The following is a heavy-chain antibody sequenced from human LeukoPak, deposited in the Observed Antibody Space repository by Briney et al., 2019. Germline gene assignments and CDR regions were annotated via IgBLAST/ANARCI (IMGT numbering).Heavy chain of an antibody. CDR1: GFTLSSSW. CDR3: VKVRGRARVGYFDY. V-gene: IGHV3-74*01. Sequence: AGGSLRLSCAASGFTLSSSWIHWVRQAPGKGLVWVSRINKDGSVTDYAESVKGRFSISRDNAKNTLYLQMNSLRVEDTAIYYCVKVRGRARVGYFDYWGQGTLVTVSS. J-gene: IGHJ4*02. CDR2: INKDGSVT. D-gene: IGHD1-26*01.